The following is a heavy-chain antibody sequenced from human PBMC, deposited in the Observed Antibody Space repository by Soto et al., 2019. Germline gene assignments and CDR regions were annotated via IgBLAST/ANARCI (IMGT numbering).Heavy chain of an antibody. CDR2: INYSGST. V-gene: IGHV4-34*01. CDR3: ASGRTYYYYVWWSYRPLPYFDY. J-gene: IGHJ4*02. CDR1: GGSFSGYY. Sequence: SETLSLTCAVYGGSFSGYYWSWIRQPPGKGLEWIGEINYSGSTNYNPSLKSRVTISVDTSKNQFSLKLSSVTAADTAVYYCASGRTYYYYVWWSYRPLPYFDYWGQGTLVTVSS. D-gene: IGHD3-16*02.